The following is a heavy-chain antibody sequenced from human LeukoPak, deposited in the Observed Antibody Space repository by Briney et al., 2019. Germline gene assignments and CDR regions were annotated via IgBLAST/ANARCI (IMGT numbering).Heavy chain of an antibody. CDR2: INWNGGST. CDR1: GFTFDDYG. V-gene: IGHV3-20*04. Sequence: GGSLRLSCAASGFTFDDYGMSWVRQAPGKGLEWVSGINWNGGSTGCADSVKGRFTISRDNAKNSLYLQMNSLRAEDTALYYCARDYDSSGYSDAFDIWGQGTMVTVSS. J-gene: IGHJ3*02. D-gene: IGHD3-22*01. CDR3: ARDYDSSGYSDAFDI.